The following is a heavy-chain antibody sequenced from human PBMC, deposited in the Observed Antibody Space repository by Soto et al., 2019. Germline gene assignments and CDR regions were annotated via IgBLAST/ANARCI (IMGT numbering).Heavy chain of an antibody. CDR3: AKDGGLDLPIIAVAGTNYFDY. CDR2: ISGSGGST. D-gene: IGHD6-19*01. J-gene: IGHJ4*02. V-gene: IGHV3-23*01. Sequence: EVQLLESGGGLVQPGGSLRLSCAASGFTFSSYAMSWVRQAPGKGLEWVSAISGSGGSTYYADSVKGRFTSCRDNSKNPLYLQMNSLRAEDTAVYYCAKDGGLDLPIIAVAGTNYFDYWGQGTLVTVSS. CDR1: GFTFSSYA.